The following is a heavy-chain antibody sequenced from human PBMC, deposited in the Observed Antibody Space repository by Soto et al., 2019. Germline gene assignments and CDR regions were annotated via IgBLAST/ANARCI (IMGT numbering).Heavy chain of an antibody. D-gene: IGHD2-15*01. Sequence: SETLSLTCTVSGGSISSSSYYWGWIRQPPGKGLEWIGSIYYSGSTYYNPSLKSRVTISVDTSKNQFSLKLSSVTAADTAVYYCARLGYCSGGSCYFSPFDYWGQGTLVTVSS. V-gene: IGHV4-39*01. CDR1: GGSISSSSYY. CDR3: ARLGYCSGGSCYFSPFDY. J-gene: IGHJ4*02. CDR2: IYYSGST.